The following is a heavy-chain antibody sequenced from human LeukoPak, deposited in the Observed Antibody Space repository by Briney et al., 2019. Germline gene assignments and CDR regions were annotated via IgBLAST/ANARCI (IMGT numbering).Heavy chain of an antibody. Sequence: PSETLSLTCTVSGYSISSGYYWGWIRQPPGKGLEWIGTIYYSGSTYYNPSLKSRVTISVDTSKNQFSLKLSSVTAADTAVYYCARSREGDDYWGQGTLVTVSS. CDR3: ARSREGDDY. CDR2: IYYSGST. CDR1: GYSISSGYY. D-gene: IGHD1-26*01. J-gene: IGHJ4*02. V-gene: IGHV4-38-2*02.